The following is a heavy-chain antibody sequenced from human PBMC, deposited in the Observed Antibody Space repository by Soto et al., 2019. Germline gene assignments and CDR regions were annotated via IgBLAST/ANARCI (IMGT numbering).Heavy chain of an antibody. J-gene: IGHJ4*02. CDR2: MSLDGNSR. D-gene: IGHD2-21*01. V-gene: IGHV3-30-3*01. CDR1: GFAVSSYS. CDR3: TRGRSVIANNDFEH. Sequence: QVQLVESGGGVVQPGTSLRLSCAASGFAVSSYSVHWVRQAPGKGLEWVAAMSLDGNSRYFADSVKGRVTISRDTSKNTWSLQMNSLGPEDSAVYPCTRGRSVIANNDFEHWGQGTQVTVSS.